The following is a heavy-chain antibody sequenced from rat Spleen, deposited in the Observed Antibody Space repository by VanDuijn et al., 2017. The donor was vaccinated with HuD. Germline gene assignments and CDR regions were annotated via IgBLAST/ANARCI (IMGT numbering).Heavy chain of an antibody. J-gene: IGHJ2*01. Sequence: EVRLVESGGLLVQPGRSMKVSCAASGFTFSDYYMAWVRQAPTKGLEWVATISYDGSSTYYRDSVKGRFTISRDNAKSTLYLQMDSLRSEDTATYYCARRSLDYYTRGYYFDYWGQGVMVTVSS. D-gene: IGHD1-2*01. V-gene: IGHV5-7*01. CDR1: GFTFSDYY. CDR2: ISYDGSST. CDR3: ARRSLDYYTRGYYFDY.